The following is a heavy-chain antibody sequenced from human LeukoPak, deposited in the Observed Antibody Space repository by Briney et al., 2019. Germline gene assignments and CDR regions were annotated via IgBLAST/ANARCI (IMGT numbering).Heavy chain of an antibody. D-gene: IGHD6-13*01. CDR2: IGGSGGST. V-gene: IGHV3-23*01. CDR3: AKVETAAAATLRGFDY. J-gene: IGHJ4*02. Sequence: GGSLRLSCAASGFTLSSYAMSWVRQAPGKGLEWVSSIGGSGGSTYYADSVKGQFTISRDNSKNTLYLQMNSLRAEDTAVYYCAKVETAAAATLRGFDYWGQGTLVTVSS. CDR1: GFTLSSYA.